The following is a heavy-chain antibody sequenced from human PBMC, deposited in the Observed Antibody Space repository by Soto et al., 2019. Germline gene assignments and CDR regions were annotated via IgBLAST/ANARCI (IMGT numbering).Heavy chain of an antibody. V-gene: IGHV1-69*01. J-gene: IGHJ4*02. CDR3: ARDGAVLMYSSGWYYV. CDR2: IIPIFGTA. Sequence: QVQLVQSGAEVKKPGSSVKVSCKASGGTFSSYAISWVRQAPGQGLEWMGGIIPIFGTANYAQKFQGRVTITADESTSTAYRELSSLRSEDTAVYYCARDGAVLMYSSGWYYVWGQGTLVTVSS. D-gene: IGHD6-19*01. CDR1: GGTFSSYA.